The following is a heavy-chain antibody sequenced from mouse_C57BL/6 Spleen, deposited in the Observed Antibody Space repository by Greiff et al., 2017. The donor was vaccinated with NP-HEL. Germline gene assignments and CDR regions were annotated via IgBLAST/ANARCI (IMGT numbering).Heavy chain of an antibody. CDR3: AISEGVTTNAKDY. CDR2: INSSSGYT. CDR1: GYTFTSYT. D-gene: IGHD2-2*01. J-gene: IGHJ4*01. V-gene: IGHV1-4*01. Sequence: VQLQQSGAELARPGASVKMSRKASGYTFTSYTMHRVKQRPGQGPEWIGYINSSSGYTKYNQKFKDKATLTADKSSGTAYMQLSSLTSEDSAVYYCAISEGVTTNAKDYWGQGTSVTVSS.